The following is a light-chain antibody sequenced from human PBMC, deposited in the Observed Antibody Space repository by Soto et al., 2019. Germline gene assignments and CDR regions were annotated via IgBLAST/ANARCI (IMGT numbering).Light chain of an antibody. CDR2: SND. CDR1: SSNSGTNT. Sequence: QSVLTQPPSASGTPGQGGTISCSGSSSNSGTNTVNWYKQLPGTAPKLLIYSNDLRPSGVPDRFSGSKSGTSASLAISGLQSEDEADYYCEAWDDSRYGAVFGGGTKVTVL. CDR3: EAWDDSRYGAV. V-gene: IGLV1-44*01. J-gene: IGLJ2*01.